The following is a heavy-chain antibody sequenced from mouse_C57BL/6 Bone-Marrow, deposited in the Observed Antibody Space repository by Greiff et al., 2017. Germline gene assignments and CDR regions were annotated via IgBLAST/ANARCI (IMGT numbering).Heavy chain of an antibody. CDR1: GYTFTNYW. CDR3: ARTLGDYAMDY. V-gene: IGHV1-63*01. CDR2: IYPGGGYT. Sequence: QVQLQQSGAELVRPGTSVKMSCKASGYTFTNYWIGWAKQRPGHGLEWIGDIYPGGGYTNYNEKFKGKATLTADKSSSTAYMQFSSLTSEDAAIYYCARTLGDYAMDYWGQRTSVTVSS. D-gene: IGHD3-3*01. J-gene: IGHJ4*01.